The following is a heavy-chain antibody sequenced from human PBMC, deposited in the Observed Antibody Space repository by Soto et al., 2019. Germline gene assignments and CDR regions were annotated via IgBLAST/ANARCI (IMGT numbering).Heavy chain of an antibody. V-gene: IGHV3-30-3*01. J-gene: IGHJ6*02. CDR1: GFTFSNYA. CDR2: ISYDGNKK. Sequence: QVQLEESGGGVVQPGRSLRLSCAASGFTFSNYAMHWVRQTPGKGLEWVALISYDGNKKEYADSVKGRFTISRDNSKNTLDLQMNSLRPEDTAVYYCARRLVATISYYGMDVWGQGTTVTVSS. D-gene: IGHD5-12*01. CDR3: ARRLVATISYYGMDV.